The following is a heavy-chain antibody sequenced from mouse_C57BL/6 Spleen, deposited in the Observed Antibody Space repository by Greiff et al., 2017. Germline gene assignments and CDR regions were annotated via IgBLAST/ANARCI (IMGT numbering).Heavy chain of an antibody. J-gene: IGHJ3*01. D-gene: IGHD2-4*01. CDR1: GYTFTGYW. CDR3: ARAITTDRTWFAY. V-gene: IGHV1-9*01. Sequence: QVQLQQSGAELMKPGASVKLSCKATGYTFTGYWIEWVKQRPGHGLEWIGEILPGSGSTNYNEKFKGKATFTADTSSNTAYMQLSSLTTEDSAIYYGARAITTDRTWFAYWGQGTLVTVSA. CDR2: ILPGSGST.